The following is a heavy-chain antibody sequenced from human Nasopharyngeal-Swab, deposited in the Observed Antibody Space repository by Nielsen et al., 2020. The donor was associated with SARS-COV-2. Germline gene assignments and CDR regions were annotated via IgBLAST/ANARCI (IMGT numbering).Heavy chain of an antibody. CDR2: INHSGST. V-gene: IGHV4-34*01. D-gene: IGHD4-17*01. J-gene: IGHJ4*02. CDR3: GRGRDYGDYVDYFDY. Sequence: WIRQPPGKGLEWIGEINHSGSTKYNPSRKSRVTILVDTSKNQFSLKQSYVTGADTAVYYCGRGRDYGDYVDYFDYWGQGTLVTVSS.